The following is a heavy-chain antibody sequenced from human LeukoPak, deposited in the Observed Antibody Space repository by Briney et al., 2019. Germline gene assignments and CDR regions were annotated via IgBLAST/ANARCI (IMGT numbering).Heavy chain of an antibody. CDR2: IYYSGST. V-gene: IGHV4-39*07. Sequence: SETLSLTCTVSGGSISSSSYYWGWIRQPPGKGLEWIGSIYYSGSTYYNPSLKSRVTISVDTSKNQFSLKLSSVTAADTAVYYCARFTPRPVRGFDYWGQGTLVTVSS. J-gene: IGHJ4*02. CDR1: GGSISSSSYY. D-gene: IGHD3-10*02. CDR3: ARFTPRPVRGFDY.